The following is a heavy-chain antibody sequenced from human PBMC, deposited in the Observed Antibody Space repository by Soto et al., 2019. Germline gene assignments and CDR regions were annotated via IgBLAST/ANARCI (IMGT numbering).Heavy chain of an antibody. V-gene: IGHV1-2*02. CDR2: INPNSGGT. CDR3: ARAYDILTGPTYNWFDP. Sequence: ASVKVSCKASGYTFTGYYMHWVRQAPGQGLERMGWINPNSGGTSYAQKFQGRVTMTRDTSISTAYMELSRLRSDDTAVYYCARAYDILTGPTYNWFDPWGQGTLVTVSS. D-gene: IGHD3-9*01. J-gene: IGHJ5*02. CDR1: GYTFTGYY.